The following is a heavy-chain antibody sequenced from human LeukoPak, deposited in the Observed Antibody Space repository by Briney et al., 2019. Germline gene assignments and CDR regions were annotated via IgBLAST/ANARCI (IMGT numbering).Heavy chain of an antibody. J-gene: IGHJ4*02. CDR2: IYYSGST. CDR3: ASSSSSWYPYYFDY. Sequence: SETLSLTCTVSGGSISSYYWSWIRQPPGKGLEWIGYIYYSGSTNYNPSLKSRVTISVDTSKNQFSLKLSSVTAADTAVYYCASSSSSWYPYYFDYWDQGTLVTVSS. V-gene: IGHV4-59*12. D-gene: IGHD6-13*01. CDR1: GGSISSYY.